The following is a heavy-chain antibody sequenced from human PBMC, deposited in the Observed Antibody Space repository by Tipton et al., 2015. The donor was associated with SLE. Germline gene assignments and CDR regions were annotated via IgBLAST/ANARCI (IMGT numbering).Heavy chain of an antibody. Sequence: LRLSCTVSGGSFSSSYYWGWIRQSPGKGLEWIGSISYTGSTYYNPSLKSRVTISVDMSKNQFSLKLASVTAADTAVYYCATSPLTLWGQGTLVTISS. CDR1: GGSFSSSYY. D-gene: IGHD2-2*01. V-gene: IGHV4-39*07. CDR2: ISYTGST. CDR3: ATSPLTL. J-gene: IGHJ4*02.